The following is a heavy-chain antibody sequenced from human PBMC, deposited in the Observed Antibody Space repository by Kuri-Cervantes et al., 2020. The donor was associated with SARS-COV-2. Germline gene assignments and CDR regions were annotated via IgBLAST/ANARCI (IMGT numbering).Heavy chain of an antibody. CDR2: IYHSGST. CDR1: GGSFRGYY. CDR3: ARRTVGHFDL. D-gene: IGHD3-16*01. V-gene: IGHV4-34*01. Sequence: SETLSLTCSFYGGSFRGYYWSWIRQPPGKGLEWIGSIYHSGSTYYNPSLKSRVTISVDTSKNQFSLKLSSVTAADTAVYYCARRTVGHFDLWGRGTLVTVSS. J-gene: IGHJ2*01.